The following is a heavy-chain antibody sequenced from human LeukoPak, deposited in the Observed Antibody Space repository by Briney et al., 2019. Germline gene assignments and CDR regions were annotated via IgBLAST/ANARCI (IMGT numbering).Heavy chain of an antibody. CDR3: TKSQVGALAYFDY. CDR2: ISSSSSYI. D-gene: IGHD1-26*01. CDR1: GFTFSSYS. V-gene: IGHV3-21*01. Sequence: GGSLRLSCAASGFTFSSYSMNWVRQAPGKGLEWVSSISSSSSYIYYADSVEGRFTISRDNAKNSLYLQMNSLRAEDTAVYYCTKSQVGALAYFDYWGQGTLVTVSS. J-gene: IGHJ4*02.